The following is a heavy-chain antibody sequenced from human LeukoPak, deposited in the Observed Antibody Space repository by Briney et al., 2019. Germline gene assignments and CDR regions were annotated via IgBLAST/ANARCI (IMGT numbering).Heavy chain of an antibody. Sequence: PGGSLRLSCAASGFTFSGSAMHWVRQASGKGLEWVGRIRSKANSYATAYAASVKGRFTISRDDSKSMMYLQMNSLKTEDTAVYYCITPLPYSAQGGQGTLVTVSS. CDR3: ITPLPYSAQ. V-gene: IGHV3-73*01. D-gene: IGHD2-21*01. J-gene: IGHJ4*02. CDR1: GFTFSGSA. CDR2: IRSKANSYAT.